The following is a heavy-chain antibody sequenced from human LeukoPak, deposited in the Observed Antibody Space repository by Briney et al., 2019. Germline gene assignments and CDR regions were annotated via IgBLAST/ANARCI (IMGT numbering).Heavy chain of an antibody. CDR2: IYYSGTT. V-gene: IGHV4-39*07. CDR1: GGSISSTSYY. Sequence: NPSETLSLTCTVSGGSISSTSYYWGWIRQPPGKGLEWTGSIYYSGTTYYNPSLKSRVAISVDTSKNQFSLKLTSVTAADTAMYYCARDRWVGITMVRGLDYWGQGTLVTVSS. D-gene: IGHD3-10*01. J-gene: IGHJ4*02. CDR3: ARDRWVGITMVRGLDY.